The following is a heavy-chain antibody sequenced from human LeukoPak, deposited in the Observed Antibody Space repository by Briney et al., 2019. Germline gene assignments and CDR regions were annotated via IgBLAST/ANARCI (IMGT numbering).Heavy chain of an antibody. D-gene: IGHD3-22*01. J-gene: IGHJ6*02. Sequence: ASETLSLTCAVYGGSFSGYYWSWIRQPPGKGLEWIGEINHSGSTNYNPSLKSRVTISVDTSKNQFSLKLSSVTAADTAVYYCARATPDSSGYYYYYYGMDVWGQGTTVTVSS. CDR3: ARATPDSSGYYYYYYGMDV. V-gene: IGHV4-34*01. CDR2: INHSGST. CDR1: GGSFSGYY.